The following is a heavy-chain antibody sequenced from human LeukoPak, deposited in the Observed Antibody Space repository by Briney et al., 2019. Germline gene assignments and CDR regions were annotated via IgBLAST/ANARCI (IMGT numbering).Heavy chain of an antibody. CDR1: GITLKTYV. CDR3: AKGWYSSSWYYMEV. CDR2: ISASGSTI. V-gene: IGHV3-23*01. J-gene: IGHJ6*03. D-gene: IGHD6-13*01. Sequence: GGSLRLSCAASGITLKTYVMNWVRQAPGKGLEWVSSISASGSTIYYADSVKGRFTISRDNSQNTLYLQMNSLRAEDTAVYYCAKGWYSSSWYYMEVWGKGTAVTVSS.